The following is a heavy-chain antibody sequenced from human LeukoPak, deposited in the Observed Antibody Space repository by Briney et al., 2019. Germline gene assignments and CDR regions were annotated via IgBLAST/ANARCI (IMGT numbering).Heavy chain of an antibody. CDR1: GFTFSSYA. J-gene: IGHJ3*02. D-gene: IGHD1-26*01. Sequence: GVSLRLSCAASGFTFSSYAMSWVRQAPGKGLEWVSAISGSGGSTYYADSVKGRFTISRDNSKNTLYLQMNSLRAEDTAVYYCAKDLGATDAFDIWGQGTMVTVSS. CDR2: ISGSGGST. V-gene: IGHV3-23*01. CDR3: AKDLGATDAFDI.